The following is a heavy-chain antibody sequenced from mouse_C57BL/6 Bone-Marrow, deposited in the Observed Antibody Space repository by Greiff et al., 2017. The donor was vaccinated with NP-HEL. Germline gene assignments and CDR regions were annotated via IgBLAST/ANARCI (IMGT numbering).Heavy chain of an antibody. J-gene: IGHJ3*01. V-gene: IGHV1-53*01. Sequence: QVQLQQPGTELVKPGASVKLSCKASGYTFTSYWMHWVKQRPGQGLEWIGNINPRNGGTNYNEKFKGKATLTVDKSSRTAYMQLSSLTSADSAVYYCAREDGNYCSALWFAYWGHGTLVTVSA. CDR1: GYTFTSYW. CDR2: INPRNGGT. D-gene: IGHD2-1*01. CDR3: AREDGNYCSALWFAY.